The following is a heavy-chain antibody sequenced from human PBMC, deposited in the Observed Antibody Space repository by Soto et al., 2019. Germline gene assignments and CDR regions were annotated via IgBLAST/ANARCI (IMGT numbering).Heavy chain of an antibody. CDR3: ASAGNKHYYYYMDV. Sequence: EVQLVETGGGLVQPGGSLRLSCVGSGFTFSSYSMNWVRQAPGKGLEWVSYISSSSSTIFYADSVKGRFAISRDNAKNSLYLQMNSLRAEATAVYYCASAGNKHYYYYMDVWGKGTTVTVSS. CDR1: GFTFSSYS. D-gene: IGHD3-10*01. J-gene: IGHJ6*03. CDR2: ISSSSSTI. V-gene: IGHV3-48*01.